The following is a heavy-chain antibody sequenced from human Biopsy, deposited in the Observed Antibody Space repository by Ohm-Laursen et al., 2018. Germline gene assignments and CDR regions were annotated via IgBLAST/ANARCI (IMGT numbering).Heavy chain of an antibody. CDR1: GFTFSDHN. J-gene: IGHJ3*01. Sequence: SLRLSCSASGFTFSDHNMHWVRQAPGKGLEWVAFIWSSATYKAYADSAKGRFTVSRVNSKNTVYLQMSSLSADDTAIYSCVKDGGQTAPYSFDVWGQGTMVTVSS. V-gene: IGHV3-33*06. CDR3: VKDGGQTAPYSFDV. D-gene: IGHD3-16*01. CDR2: IWSSATYK.